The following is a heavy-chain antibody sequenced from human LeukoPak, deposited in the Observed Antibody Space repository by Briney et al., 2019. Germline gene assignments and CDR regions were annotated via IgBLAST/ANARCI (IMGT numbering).Heavy chain of an antibody. CDR2: ISSSRSYI. V-gene: IGHV3-21*01. CDR1: GFTFSSYS. CDR3: ARDRGSYSRASFDY. D-gene: IGHD1-26*01. Sequence: GGSLRLSCAASGFTFSSYSMNWVRQAPGKGLEWVSSISSSRSYIYYADSVKGRFTISRDNAKNSMYLKMNSLRAEDTAVYYCARDRGSYSRASFDYWGQGTLVTVSS. J-gene: IGHJ4*02.